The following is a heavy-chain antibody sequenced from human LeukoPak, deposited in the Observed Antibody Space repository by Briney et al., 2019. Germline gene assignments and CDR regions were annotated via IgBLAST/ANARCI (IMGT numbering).Heavy chain of an antibody. V-gene: IGHV3-53*01. CDR2: FFVGGGT. CDR1: GFSVTNNY. J-gene: IGHJ4*02. Sequence: PGGSPILSFAVSGFSVTNNYMSRVRQAPGKGLEWVSVFFVGGGTYYADSVKGRFTISRDNSENTLYLQMKSLRAEDTAVYYCARGDGYTFFDYWGQGTLVTVSS. CDR3: ARGDGYTFFDY. D-gene: IGHD5-24*01.